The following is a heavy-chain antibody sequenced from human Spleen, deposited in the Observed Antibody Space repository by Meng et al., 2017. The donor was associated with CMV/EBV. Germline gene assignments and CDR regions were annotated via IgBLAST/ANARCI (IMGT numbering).Heavy chain of an antibody. D-gene: IGHD2-2*01. J-gene: IGHJ6*02. V-gene: IGHV1-69*05. CDR3: ASGKILGYCSSTSCQPYLSGMDV. CDR2: IIPIFGTA. Sequence: ISWGRQAPGQGLEWMGGIIPIFGTANYAQKFQGRVTITTDESTSTAYMELSSLRSEDTAVYYCASGKILGYCSSTSCQPYLSGMDVWGQGTTVTVSS.